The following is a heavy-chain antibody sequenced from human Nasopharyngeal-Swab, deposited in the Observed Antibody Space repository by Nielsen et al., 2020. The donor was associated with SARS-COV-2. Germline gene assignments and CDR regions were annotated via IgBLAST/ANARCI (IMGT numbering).Heavy chain of an antibody. CDR2: ISYDGSNK. D-gene: IGHD6-13*01. CDR3: AKDRGSSGYYYSMDV. V-gene: IGHV3-30*18. J-gene: IGHJ6*02. Sequence: VRQAPGKGLEWVAVISYDGSNKYYADSVKGRFTISRDNSKNTLYLQMNSLRAEDTAVYYCAKDRGSSGYYYSMDVWGQGTTVTVSS.